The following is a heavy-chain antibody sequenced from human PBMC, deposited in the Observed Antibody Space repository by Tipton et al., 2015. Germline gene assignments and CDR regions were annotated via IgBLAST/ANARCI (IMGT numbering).Heavy chain of an antibody. J-gene: IGHJ3*02. V-gene: IGHV4-61*01. CDR1: GGSVNSANYY. CDR2: ISYSGST. D-gene: IGHD2-2*03. Sequence: TLSLTCTVSGGSVNSANYYWSWIRQPPGKGLEWIGYISYSGSTHYNPSFKSRVAISVDTSKNQFSLTLNSVTAADTAVYCCARQTYGYCTSSNCYDGAFDIWGQGTVVTVSP. CDR3: ARQTYGYCTSSNCYDGAFDI.